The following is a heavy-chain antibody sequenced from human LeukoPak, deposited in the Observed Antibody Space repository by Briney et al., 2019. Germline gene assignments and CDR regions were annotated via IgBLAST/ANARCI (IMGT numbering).Heavy chain of an antibody. CDR2: IWYDGTNK. CDR1: GLMFRTYG. CDR3: ARGQHSPDY. V-gene: IGHV3-33*01. Sequence: PGGSLRLSCAASGLMFRTYGMQWVRQAPGKGLEWVAVIWYDGTNKYYIDSVKGRFTISRDNSKNTLYLQMNSLRAEDTAVYFCARGQHSPDYWGQGTLVTVSS. J-gene: IGHJ4*02. D-gene: IGHD2-15*01.